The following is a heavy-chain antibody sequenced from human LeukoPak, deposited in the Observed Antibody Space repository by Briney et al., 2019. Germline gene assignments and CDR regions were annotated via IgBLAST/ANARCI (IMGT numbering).Heavy chain of an antibody. V-gene: IGHV1-2*02. CDR2: INPNSGDT. D-gene: IGHD3-16*01. Sequence: ASVKVSCKASGGTFTSYAISWVRQAPGQGLEWMGWINPNSGDTNYAQKFQGRVTMTRDTSISTAYMELSRLRSEDTAVYYCARVRYRLAETYIDYWGQGTLVTVSS. CDR1: GGTFTSYA. CDR3: ARVRYRLAETYIDY. J-gene: IGHJ4*02.